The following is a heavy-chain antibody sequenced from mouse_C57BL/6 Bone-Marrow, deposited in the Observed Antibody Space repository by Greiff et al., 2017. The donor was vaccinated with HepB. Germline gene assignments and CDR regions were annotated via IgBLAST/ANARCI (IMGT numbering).Heavy chain of an antibody. J-gene: IGHJ3*01. D-gene: IGHD2-5*01. CDR2: INPDSSTI. Sequence: PAAAVDFSRYWMSWVRRAPGKGLEWIGEINPDSSTINYAPSLKDKFIISRDNAKNTLYLQMSKVRSEDTALYYCARSLYYSNFAYWGQGTLVTVSA. V-gene: IGHV4-1*01. CDR3: ARSLYYSNFAY. CDR1: AVDFSRYW.